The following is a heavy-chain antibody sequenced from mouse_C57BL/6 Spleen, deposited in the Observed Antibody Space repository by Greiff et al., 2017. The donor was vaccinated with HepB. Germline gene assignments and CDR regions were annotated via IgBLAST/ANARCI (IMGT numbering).Heavy chain of an antibody. D-gene: IGHD1-1*01. CDR3: ARCRDGSSYDYAMDY. J-gene: IGHJ4*01. CDR1: GYTLTSYW. Sequence: QVQLQQPGTELVKPGASVKLSCKASGYTLTSYWMHWVKQRPGQGLEWIGNINPSNGGTNYNEKFKSKATLTVDKSSSTAYMQLSSLTSEDSAVYYGARCRDGSSYDYAMDYWGQGTSVTVSS. V-gene: IGHV1-53*01. CDR2: INPSNGGT.